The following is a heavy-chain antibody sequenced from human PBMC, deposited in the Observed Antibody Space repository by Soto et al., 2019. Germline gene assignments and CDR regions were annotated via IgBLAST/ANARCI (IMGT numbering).Heavy chain of an antibody. D-gene: IGHD6-13*01. CDR3: ARDPIAAHGYYYYYGMDV. J-gene: IGHJ6*02. CDR2: ITDTGGDA. Sequence: GGSLRLSCVASGLTFGSRAMSWVRQSPGEGLEWVSTITDTGGDAKYADSVRGRFAISRDNSKNTLYLQMNSLRAEDTAVYYCARDPIAAHGYYYYYGMDVWGQGTTVTVSS. CDR1: GLTFGSRA. V-gene: IGHV3-23*01.